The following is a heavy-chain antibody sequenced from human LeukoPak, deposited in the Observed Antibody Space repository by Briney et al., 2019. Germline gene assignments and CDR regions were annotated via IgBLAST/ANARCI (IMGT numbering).Heavy chain of an antibody. CDR3: ARRQYNGYDFDL. J-gene: IGHJ4*02. D-gene: IGHD5-12*01. Sequence: GESLKISCKWSGYSLTCFWIGWVRQMPGKGLECMGNLYPRDSDTRYSPSFQGQVTVSADKAICTGYVQWSSLEASDTAMYYCARRQYNGYDFDLWGQGTLVTVSS. CDR2: LYPRDSDT. CDR1: GYSLTCFW. V-gene: IGHV5-51*01.